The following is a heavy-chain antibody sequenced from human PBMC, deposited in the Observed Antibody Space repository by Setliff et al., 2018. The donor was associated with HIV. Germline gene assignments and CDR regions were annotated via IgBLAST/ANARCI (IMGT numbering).Heavy chain of an antibody. CDR1: GFSFRTYW. CDR3: VREGEYFDTIGHYLVRRFFDL. J-gene: IGHJ3*01. D-gene: IGHD3-9*01. V-gene: IGHV3-7*01. CDR2: MKYDGTEI. Sequence: PGGSLRLSCAASGFSFRTYWMSWVRQAPGKGLEWVANMKYDGTEIYYVDAVKGRFTISRDNAKKSVFLHMNSLRGVDTAVYYCVREGEYFDTIGHYLVRRFFDLWGQGTMVTVSS.